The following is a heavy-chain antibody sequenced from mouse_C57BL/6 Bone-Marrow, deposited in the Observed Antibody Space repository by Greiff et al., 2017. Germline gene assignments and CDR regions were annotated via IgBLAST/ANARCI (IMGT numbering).Heavy chain of an antibody. J-gene: IGHJ4*01. Sequence: VQLQQSGPELVKPGASVKISCKASGYSFTGYYMNWVKQSPEQSLEWIGEINPSTGGTTYNQKFKAKATLTVDKSSSTAYMQLKSLTSEDSAFYYGASLLQNYYAMDYWGQGTSVTVSS. V-gene: IGHV1-42*01. CDR1: GYSFTGYY. CDR2: INPSTGGT. CDR3: ASLLQNYYAMDY. D-gene: IGHD2-1*01.